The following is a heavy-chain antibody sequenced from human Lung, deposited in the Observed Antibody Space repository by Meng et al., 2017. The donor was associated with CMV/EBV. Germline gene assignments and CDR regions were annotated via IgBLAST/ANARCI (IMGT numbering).Heavy chain of an antibody. Sequence: QVQLVQSGSEVKKPGASVKVSCKASGYTFTGYYMHWVRQAPGQGLEWMGWINPNSGGTNYAQKFQGRVTMTRDTSISTAYMELSRLRSDDTAVYYCARDRDYVWGSYPDYWDQGTLVTVAS. CDR3: ARDRDYVWGSYPDY. J-gene: IGHJ4*02. CDR1: GYTFTGYY. V-gene: IGHV1-2*02. CDR2: INPNSGGT. D-gene: IGHD3-16*01.